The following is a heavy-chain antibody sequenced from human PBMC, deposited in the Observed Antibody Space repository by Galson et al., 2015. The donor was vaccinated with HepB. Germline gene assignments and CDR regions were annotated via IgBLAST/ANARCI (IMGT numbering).Heavy chain of an antibody. CDR3: ARDALRYFDWPQSLDGMDV. D-gene: IGHD3-9*01. CDR1: GGSIRSGDYY. J-gene: IGHJ6*02. CDR2: IYYSGST. Sequence: TLSLTCTVSGGSIRSGDYYWSWIRQPPGKGLEWIGYIYYSGSTYYNPSLKSRVTISVDTSKNQFSLKLSSVTAADTAVYYCARDALRYFDWPQSLDGMDVWGQGTTVTVSS. V-gene: IGHV4-30-4*01.